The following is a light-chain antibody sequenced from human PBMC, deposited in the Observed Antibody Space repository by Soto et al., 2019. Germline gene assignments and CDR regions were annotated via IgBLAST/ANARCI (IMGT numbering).Light chain of an antibody. CDR3: QQFHDWPMT. CDR2: GAS. Sequence: VMTQSPATLSVSPGERATLSCRASQSISSSLAWYQQKPGQAPRLLISGASTRATGIPARFSGSGSGTDFTLTISSLQSEDVAVYSCQQFHDWPMTFGPGTKVDIK. J-gene: IGKJ3*01. V-gene: IGKV3-15*01. CDR1: QSISSS.